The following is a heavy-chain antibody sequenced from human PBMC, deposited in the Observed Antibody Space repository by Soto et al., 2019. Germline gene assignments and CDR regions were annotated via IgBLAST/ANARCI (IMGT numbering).Heavy chain of an antibody. CDR3: AKEGTGEWIYYYYLTDV. V-gene: IGHV3-23*01. D-gene: IGHD7-27*01. CDR2: ISGSGGST. J-gene: IGHJ6*02. CDR1: GFTFSDYA. Sequence: RLSCAASGFTFSDYAMTWVRQAPGKGREWVSTISGSGGSTFYAESAKGRFIISRDNSKDTVYLHLDSLRVEDTALYYCAKEGTGEWIYYYYLTDVWGRGTTVTVSS.